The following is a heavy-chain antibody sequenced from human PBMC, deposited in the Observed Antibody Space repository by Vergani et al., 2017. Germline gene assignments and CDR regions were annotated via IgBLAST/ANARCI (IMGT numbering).Heavy chain of an antibody. J-gene: IGHJ4*02. Sequence: QVQLVQSGAEVKKPGSSVKVSCKTSGGTFSNYAISWVRQAPGQGLEWMGGIIPIFGTANYAQKFQGRVTITADGSTSAAYMELKSLRSEDTAEYYCAKLGYYDSSGYCLPHCDYWGQGTAVTVSP. CDR3: AKLGYYDSSGYCLPHCDY. CDR2: IIPIFGTA. D-gene: IGHD3-22*01. V-gene: IGHV1-69*12. CDR1: GGTFSNYA.